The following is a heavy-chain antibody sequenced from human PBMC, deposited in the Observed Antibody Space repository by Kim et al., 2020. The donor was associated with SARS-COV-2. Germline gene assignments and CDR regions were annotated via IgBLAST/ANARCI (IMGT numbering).Heavy chain of an antibody. Sequence: GGSLRLSCAASGFTFSGYSMNWVRQAPGKGLEWVSSISSSSSYIDYADSVKGRFTISRDNAKNSLYLQMNSLRAENTAAYYCERDSSSFDYWGQGTLVTV. J-gene: IGHJ4*02. CDR2: ISSSSSYI. V-gene: IGHV3-21*01. CDR3: ERDSSSFDY. CDR1: GFTFSGYS.